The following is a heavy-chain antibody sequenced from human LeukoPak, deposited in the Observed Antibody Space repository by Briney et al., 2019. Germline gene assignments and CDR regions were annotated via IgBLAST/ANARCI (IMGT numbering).Heavy chain of an antibody. CDR3: ARGYCSGTSCSWFDP. J-gene: IGHJ5*02. V-gene: IGHV1-69*06. CDR2: IIPIFGTA. D-gene: IGHD2-2*01. Sequence: ASVKVSCKASGGTFSGYTISWVRQAPGQGLEWMGGIIPIFGTANYAQKFQGRVTITADKSTSTVYMELSSLRSEDTAVYYCARGYCSGTSCSWFDPWGQETLVTVSS. CDR1: GGTFSGYT.